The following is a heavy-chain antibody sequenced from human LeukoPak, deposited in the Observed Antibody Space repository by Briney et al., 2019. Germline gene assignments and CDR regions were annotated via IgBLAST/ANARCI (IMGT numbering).Heavy chain of an antibody. Sequence: PSETLSLTCTVSGASISSYYWSWIRQPPGKGLEWIGYIYYSGSTNYNPSLKSRVTISVDTSKNQFSLKLTSVTAADTAVYYCATTFGELNYWGQGTLVTVSS. CDR1: GASISSYY. CDR3: ATTFGELNY. CDR2: IYYSGST. D-gene: IGHD3-10*02. V-gene: IGHV4-59*01. J-gene: IGHJ4*02.